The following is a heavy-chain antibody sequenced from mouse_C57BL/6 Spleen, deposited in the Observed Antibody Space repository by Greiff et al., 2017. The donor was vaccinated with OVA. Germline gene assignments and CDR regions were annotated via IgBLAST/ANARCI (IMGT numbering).Heavy chain of an antibody. J-gene: IGHJ4*01. D-gene: IGHD2-5*01. CDR3: ARGDYSNYVFMDY. Sequence: VQLKESGGDLVKPGGSLKLSCAASGFTFSSYGMSWVRQTPDKRLEWVATISSGGSYTYYPDSVKGRFTISRDNAKNTLYLQMSSLKSEDTAMYYCARGDYSNYVFMDYWGQGTSVTVSS. CDR1: GFTFSSYG. CDR2: ISSGGSYT. V-gene: IGHV5-6*01.